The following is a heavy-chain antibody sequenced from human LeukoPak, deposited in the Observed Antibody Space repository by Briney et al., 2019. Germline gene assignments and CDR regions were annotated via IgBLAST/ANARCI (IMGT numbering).Heavy chain of an antibody. D-gene: IGHD6-13*01. CDR2: IYHSGNT. J-gene: IGHJ1*01. CDR1: GGSISSSSYD. CDR3: ASSSWYHPEYFQH. V-gene: IGHV4-39*07. Sequence: PSETLSLTCTVSGGSISSSSYDWSWIRQHPGKGLEWLGSIYHSGNTYNNPSLKSRVTISVDTSKNQFSLKLSSVTAADTAVYYCASSSWYHPEYFQHWGQGTLVTVSS.